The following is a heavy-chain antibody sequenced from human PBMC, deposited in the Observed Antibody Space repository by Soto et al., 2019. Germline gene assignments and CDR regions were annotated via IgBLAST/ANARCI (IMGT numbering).Heavy chain of an antibody. Sequence: GGSLRLYCAAAGFNFTSYWMTWVRQAPGKGLEWLANINKDGSEKNYVDSVKGRFTISRDNAKNSLYLQMNSLRAEDTAVYYCARDHHRYSGYDYVDYWGQGTLVTVSS. CDR2: INKDGSEK. CDR3: ARDHHRYSGYDYVDY. CDR1: GFNFTSYW. D-gene: IGHD5-12*01. J-gene: IGHJ4*02. V-gene: IGHV3-7*05.